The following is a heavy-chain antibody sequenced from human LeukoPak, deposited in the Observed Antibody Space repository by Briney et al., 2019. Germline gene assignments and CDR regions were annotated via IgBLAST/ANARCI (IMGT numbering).Heavy chain of an antibody. CDR1: GGSISSSSYY. CDR3: ARDSSGYYDSSGNFDY. V-gene: IGHV3-11*04. Sequence: LSLTCTVSGGSISSSSYYWGWIRQAPGKGLEWVSYISSSSSIIYYADSVKGRFTISRDNAKNSLYLQMNSLRAEDTAVYYCARDSSGYYDSSGNFDYWGQGTLVTVSS. CDR2: ISSSSSII. J-gene: IGHJ4*02. D-gene: IGHD3-22*01.